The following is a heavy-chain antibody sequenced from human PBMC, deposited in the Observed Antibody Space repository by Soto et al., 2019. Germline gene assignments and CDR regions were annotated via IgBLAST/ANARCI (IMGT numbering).Heavy chain of an antibody. D-gene: IGHD2-2*02. J-gene: IGHJ5*02. CDR3: ARGHCSSTTCYKAGFDP. Sequence: GESLKISCKASGYTFTSYWIGWVRQMPGKGLEWMGIIYPGDSDSRYSLSSQGRATISVDRSISTAYLQWSSLKASDTALYYCARGHCSSTTCYKAGFDPWGQGTLVTVSS. V-gene: IGHV5-51*01. CDR2: IYPGDSDS. CDR1: GYTFTSYW.